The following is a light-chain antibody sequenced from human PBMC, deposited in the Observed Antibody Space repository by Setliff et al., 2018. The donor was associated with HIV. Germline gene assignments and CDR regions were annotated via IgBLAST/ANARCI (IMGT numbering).Light chain of an antibody. CDR1: SSDVGSYNL. CDR2: EVT. Sequence: QSVLAQPASVSRSPGQSITLSCTGTSSDVGSYNLVSWYQHHPGKAPKLLIYEVTKRPSGVSNRFSGSKSGNTASLTISGLQPEDEADYYCCSYARSSTYVFGPGTKV. J-gene: IGLJ1*01. V-gene: IGLV2-23*02. CDR3: CSYARSSTYV.